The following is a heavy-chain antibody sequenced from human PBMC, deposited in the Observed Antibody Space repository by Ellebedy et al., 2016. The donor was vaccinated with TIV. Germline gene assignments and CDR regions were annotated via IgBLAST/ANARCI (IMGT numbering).Heavy chain of an antibody. CDR1: GGSISSSSYY. V-gene: IGHV4-39*07. CDR2: ISHTGST. J-gene: IGHJ5*02. Sequence: SETLSLTCTVSGGSISSSSYYWGWIRQPPGKGLEWIGEISHTGSTNYNPSLKSRVTISLDPSKNQFSLRLSSVTAADTAVYYCARGGSGSYYNYNCFDPWGQGTLVTVSS. D-gene: IGHD3-10*01. CDR3: ARGGSGSYYNYNCFDP.